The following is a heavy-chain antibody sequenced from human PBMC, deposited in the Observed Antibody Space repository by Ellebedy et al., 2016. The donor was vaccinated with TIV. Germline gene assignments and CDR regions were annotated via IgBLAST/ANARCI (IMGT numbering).Heavy chain of an antibody. V-gene: IGHV3-30-3*01. CDR1: GFTFRSYA. CDR3: ARDLRGLAYYMDV. Sequence: LSLTCXASGFTFRSYAMHWVRQAPGKGLEWVAVISYDGSNKYYADSVKGRFTISRDNSKNTLYLQMNSLRAEDTAVYYCARDLRGLAYYMDVWGKGTTVTVSS. CDR2: ISYDGSNK. D-gene: IGHD3-10*01. J-gene: IGHJ6*03.